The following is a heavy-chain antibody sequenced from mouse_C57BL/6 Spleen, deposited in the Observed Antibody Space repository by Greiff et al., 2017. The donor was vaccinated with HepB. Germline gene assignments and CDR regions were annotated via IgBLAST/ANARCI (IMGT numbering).Heavy chain of an antibody. CDR1: GFTFSSYT. CDR2: ISGGGGNT. D-gene: IGHD2-3*01. J-gene: IGHJ2*01. Sequence: EVQRVESGGGLVKPGGSLKLSCAASGFTFSSYTMSWVRQTPEKRLEWVATISGGGGNTYYPDSVKGRFTISRDNAKNTLYLQMSSLRSEDTALYYCARFYDGYYGSYFDYWGQGTTLTVSS. V-gene: IGHV5-9*01. CDR3: ARFYDGYYGSYFDY.